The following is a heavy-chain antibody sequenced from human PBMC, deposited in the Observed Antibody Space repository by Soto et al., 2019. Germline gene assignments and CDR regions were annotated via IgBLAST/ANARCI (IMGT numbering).Heavy chain of an antibody. D-gene: IGHD3-9*01. J-gene: IGHJ6*02. CDR3: ARADYEILTGSYAMDV. Sequence: SETLSLTCTVSGDSLGNYYWFWIRQPVGKGLEWIGRVSSSGNTNANPTLSSRATMSIDTSKNQFSLRLRSVTAADTAVYYCARADYEILTGSYAMDVWGQVNTVSVS. V-gene: IGHV4-4*07. CDR1: GDSLGNYY. CDR2: VSSSGNT.